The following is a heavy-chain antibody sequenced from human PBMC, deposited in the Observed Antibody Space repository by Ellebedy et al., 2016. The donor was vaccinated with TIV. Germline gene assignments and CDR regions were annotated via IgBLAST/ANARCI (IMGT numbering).Heavy chain of an antibody. CDR1: GGSISGTYTSYY. Sequence: SETLSLTXNVSGGSISGTYTSYYWGWIRQPPGKGLEWIGSIYDSGRTHYNPSLKSRVTISVDTSKNQFSLKLSSVTAADTAVHYCARYRSGIVVVPAHYGMDVWGQGTTVTVSS. J-gene: IGHJ6*02. CDR3: ARYRSGIVVVPAHYGMDV. D-gene: IGHD2-2*01. CDR2: IYDSGRT. V-gene: IGHV4-39*01.